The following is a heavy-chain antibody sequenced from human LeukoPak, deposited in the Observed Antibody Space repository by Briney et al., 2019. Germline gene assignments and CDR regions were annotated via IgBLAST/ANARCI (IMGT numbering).Heavy chain of an antibody. J-gene: IGHJ5*02. V-gene: IGHV4-38-2*02. CDR2: FYHRGSA. CDR3: ARDPRWLTPDCTSTSCYENYFDP. D-gene: IGHD2-2*01. CDR1: GYSISSGYQ. Sequence: SETLSLTCAVSGYSISSGYQWAWIRQSPGKGLEWIGSFYHRGSAHYNPSLKSRVTISVETSKNQFSLKMYSVTAADTAVYYCARDPRWLTPDCTSTSCYENYFDPWGQGTLVTVSS.